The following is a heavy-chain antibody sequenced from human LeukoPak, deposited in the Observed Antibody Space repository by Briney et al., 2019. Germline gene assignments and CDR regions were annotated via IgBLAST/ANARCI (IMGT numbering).Heavy chain of an antibody. Sequence: SVKVSCKASGGTFSSYAISWVRQVPGQGLEWMGRIIPIFGTANYAQKFQGRVTMTEDTSTDTAYMELSSLRSEDTAVYYCATGELSSGWYVLDYWGQGTLVTVSS. CDR1: GGTFSSYA. D-gene: IGHD6-19*01. CDR2: IIPIFGTA. V-gene: IGHV1-69*06. CDR3: ATGELSSGWYVLDY. J-gene: IGHJ4*02.